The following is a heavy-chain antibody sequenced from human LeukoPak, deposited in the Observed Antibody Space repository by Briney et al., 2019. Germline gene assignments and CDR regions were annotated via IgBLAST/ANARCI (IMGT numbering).Heavy chain of an antibody. Sequence: PSETLSLTCTLSAGSISTYYWNWIRQTPGNGLEWIGYIHYSGTTNYNPSLKSRVTILVVTSKNQFSLRLSSVSAADTAVYYCARERAAPGSYYYYGMDVWGQGTTVTVSS. CDR3: ARERAAPGSYYYYGMDV. V-gene: IGHV4-59*01. CDR2: IHYSGTT. D-gene: IGHD3-10*01. J-gene: IGHJ6*02. CDR1: AGSISTYY.